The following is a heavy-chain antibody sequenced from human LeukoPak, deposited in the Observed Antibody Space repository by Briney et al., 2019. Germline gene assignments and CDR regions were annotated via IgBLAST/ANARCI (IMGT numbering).Heavy chain of an antibody. V-gene: IGHV3-7*03. D-gene: IGHD6-6*01. J-gene: IGHJ4*02. CDR3: ARDINPQLVVDN. CDR1: GFTFTRHW. CDR2: IKQDANEK. Sequence: PGGSLRLSCAASGFTFTRHWMSWVRQAPGKGLEGVANIKQDANEKNYVDSVKGRFTISRDTAKNSLYLQMNSLRAEDTAVYYCARDINPQLVVDNWGPGTLVTVSS.